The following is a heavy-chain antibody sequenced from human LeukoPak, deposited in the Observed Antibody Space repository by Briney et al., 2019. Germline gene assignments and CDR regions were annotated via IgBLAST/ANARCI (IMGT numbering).Heavy chain of an antibody. CDR2: IYYSGGT. CDR3: ARDSLPWDYFDY. J-gene: IGHJ4*02. V-gene: IGHV4-39*07. CDR1: GGSISSTSSY. Sequence: SETLSLTCTVSGGSISSTSSYWGWIRQPPGKGLEWIGSIYYSGGTYYSPSLKSRVTISVDTSKTQFYLKLSSVTAADTAVYYCARDSLPWDYFDYWGQGTLVTVSS.